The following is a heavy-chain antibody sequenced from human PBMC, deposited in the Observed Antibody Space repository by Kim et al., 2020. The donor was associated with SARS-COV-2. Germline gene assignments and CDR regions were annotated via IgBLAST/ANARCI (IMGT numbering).Heavy chain of an antibody. Sequence: SETLSLTCTVSGGSISSYYWSWIRQPPGKGLEWIGYIYYSGSTNYNPSLKSRVTISVDTSKNQFSLKLSSVTAADTAVYYCARDRSPIGGSYYKGYFDLWGRGTLVTVSS. CDR1: GGSISSYY. V-gene: IGHV4-59*01. CDR3: ARDRSPIGGSYYKGYFDL. D-gene: IGHD1-26*01. CDR2: IYYSGST. J-gene: IGHJ2*01.